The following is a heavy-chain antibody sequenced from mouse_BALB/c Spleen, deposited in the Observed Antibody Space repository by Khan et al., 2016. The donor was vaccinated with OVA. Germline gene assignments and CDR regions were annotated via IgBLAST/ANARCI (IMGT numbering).Heavy chain of an antibody. Sequence: VQLKESGPGLVKPSQSLSLTCTVTGYSITSEYAWNWIRQFPGNNLEWMGYINYSGNTRFNPSLKSRTSITRDTSKNQFFLQLNSVTTDDTATYYCARKDYYDYDPFPYWGQGTLVTVSA. J-gene: IGHJ3*01. CDR3: ARKDYYDYDPFPY. CDR1: GYSITSEYA. V-gene: IGHV3-2*02. D-gene: IGHD2-4*01. CDR2: INYSGNT.